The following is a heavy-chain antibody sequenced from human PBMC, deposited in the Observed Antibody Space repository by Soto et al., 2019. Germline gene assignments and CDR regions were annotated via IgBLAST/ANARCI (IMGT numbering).Heavy chain of an antibody. V-gene: IGHV4-59*08. CDR3: ARAVGDPLYYLDY. Sequence: QVQLQESGPGLVRPSETLSLTCTVSSDSISSYYWIWIRQSPGKGLEWIGYTDYSGNTNYNPSLKSRVTISGDTSKNQFSLRLSSVTAADPAVYYCARAVGDPLYYLDYWGQGTLVTVSS. CDR2: TDYSGNT. D-gene: IGHD6-19*01. J-gene: IGHJ4*02. CDR1: SDSISSYY.